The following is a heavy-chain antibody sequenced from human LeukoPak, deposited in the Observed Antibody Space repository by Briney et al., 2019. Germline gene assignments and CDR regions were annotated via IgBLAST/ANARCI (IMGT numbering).Heavy chain of an antibody. Sequence: SETLSLTCTVSGGSIGSSGYYWGWIRQPPGKGLEWIGSIYYSGSTYYNPSLKSRVTISVDTSKNQFSLKLSSVTAADTAVYYCAGVSIFGVADNWGQGTLVTVSS. CDR3: AGVSIFGVADN. CDR1: GGSIGSSGYY. J-gene: IGHJ4*02. V-gene: IGHV4-39*07. CDR2: IYYSGST. D-gene: IGHD3-3*01.